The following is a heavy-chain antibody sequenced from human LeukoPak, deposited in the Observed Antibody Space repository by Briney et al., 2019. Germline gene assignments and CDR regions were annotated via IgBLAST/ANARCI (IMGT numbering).Heavy chain of an antibody. CDR2: IYTSGST. D-gene: IGHD2-2*01. Sequence: KPSQTLSLTCTVSGGSISSGSYYWSWIRQPAGKGLGWIGRIYTSGSTNYNPSLKSRVTISVDTSKNQFSLKLSSVTAADTAVYYCARESVVVPAANYYMDVWGKGTTVTVSS. J-gene: IGHJ6*03. V-gene: IGHV4-61*02. CDR1: GGSISSGSYY. CDR3: ARESVVVPAANYYMDV.